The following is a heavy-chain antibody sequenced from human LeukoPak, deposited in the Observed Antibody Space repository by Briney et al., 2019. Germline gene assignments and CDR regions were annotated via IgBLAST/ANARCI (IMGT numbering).Heavy chain of an antibody. V-gene: IGHV1-46*01. J-gene: IGHJ3*02. D-gene: IGHD3-10*01. Sequence: ASVKVSCTASGYTFTSYYMHWVRQAPGQGLEWMGIINPSGGSTSYAQEFQGRVTMSRDTSTSTVYMELSSLRSEDTAVYYCARGSKHYYGSGSYYNDAFDIWGQGSMVTVSA. CDR3: ARGSKHYYGSGSYYNDAFDI. CDR1: GYTFTSYY. CDR2: INPSGGST.